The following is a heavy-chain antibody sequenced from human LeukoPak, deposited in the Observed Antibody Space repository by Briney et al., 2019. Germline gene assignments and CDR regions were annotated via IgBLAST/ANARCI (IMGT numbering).Heavy chain of an antibody. J-gene: IGHJ4*02. CDR1: GFTFSSYW. D-gene: IGHD3-16*01. V-gene: IGHV3-7*05. CDR3: ARDWGCLSFDF. Sequence: GGSLRLSCAASGFTFSSYWMTWVRQAPGKGLEWVANIKVDGSDKYYVDSVKGRFTISRDNAKNSLYLQMNSLRAEDTAVYYCARDWGCLSFDFWGQGTLVTVSS. CDR2: IKVDGSDK.